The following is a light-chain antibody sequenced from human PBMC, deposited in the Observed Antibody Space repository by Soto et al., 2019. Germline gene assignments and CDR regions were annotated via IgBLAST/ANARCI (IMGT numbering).Light chain of an antibody. V-gene: IGKV1-39*01. CDR2: DAS. J-gene: IGKJ5*01. Sequence: DIQLTQSPSSLSAFVGDRVTITCRASQSISSSLNWYQHKPGKAPNLLIYDASGLHSGVPSRFSDSGSGTDFTLTISSLQPEDFATYYCQQSYGTPRTFGQGTRLEIK. CDR1: QSISSS. CDR3: QQSYGTPRT.